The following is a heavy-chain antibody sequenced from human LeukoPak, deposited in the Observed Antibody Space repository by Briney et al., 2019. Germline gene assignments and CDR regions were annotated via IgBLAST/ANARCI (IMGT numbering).Heavy chain of an antibody. CDR3: ARDVWGDRDGFFDN. J-gene: IGHJ4*02. CDR2: ISGNGGST. Sequence: GGSLRLSCSASGFTFNSFAIHWVRQAPGKGLEYVSVISGNGGSTYYADSVQGRFTISRDNAKNTLYLQMNSLRAEDTAVYYCARDVWGDRDGFFDNWGQGTLVTVSS. D-gene: IGHD5-24*01. CDR1: GFTFNSFA. V-gene: IGHV3-64*04.